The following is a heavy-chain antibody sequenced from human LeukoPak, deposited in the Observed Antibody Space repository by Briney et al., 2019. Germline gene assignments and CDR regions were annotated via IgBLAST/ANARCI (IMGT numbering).Heavy chain of an antibody. CDR1: GFTFSSYA. D-gene: IGHD6-13*01. J-gene: IGHJ3*02. CDR3: TVPGISTFDI. V-gene: IGHV3-23*01. Sequence: GGSLRLSCAASGFTFSSYAMSWVRQAPGKGLEWVSAISGSGGSTYYADSVKGRFTISRDNSKNTLYLQMNSLKTEDTAVYYCTVPGISTFDIWGQGTMVTVSS. CDR2: ISGSGGST.